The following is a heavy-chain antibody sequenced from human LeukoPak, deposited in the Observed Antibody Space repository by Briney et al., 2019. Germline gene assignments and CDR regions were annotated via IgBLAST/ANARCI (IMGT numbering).Heavy chain of an antibody. CDR3: ARDDSGYDGTDAFDI. V-gene: IGHV4-4*07. Sequence: PSEALSLTCTVSGGSISSYYWSWIRQPAGKGLEWIGRIYTSGSTNYNPSLKSRVTMSVDTSKNQFSLKLSSVTAADTAVYYCARDDSGYDGTDAFDIWGQGTMVTVSS. CDR2: IYTSGST. J-gene: IGHJ3*02. D-gene: IGHD5-12*01. CDR1: GGSISSYY.